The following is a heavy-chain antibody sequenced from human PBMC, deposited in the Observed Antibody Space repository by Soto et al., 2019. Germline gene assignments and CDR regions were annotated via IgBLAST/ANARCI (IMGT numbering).Heavy chain of an antibody. CDR1: GYTFTSYY. V-gene: IGHV1-46*01. D-gene: IGHD2-2*01. CDR2: INPSGGST. CDR3: AREPGDIVVVPAAIGTYYYYGMDV. Sequence: ASVKVSCKASGYTFTSYYMHWVRQAPGQGLEWMGVINPSGGSTSYAQKFQGRVTMTRDTSTSTVYMELSSLRSEDTAVYYCAREPGDIVVVPAAIGTYYYYGMDVWGQGTTVTVSS. J-gene: IGHJ6*02.